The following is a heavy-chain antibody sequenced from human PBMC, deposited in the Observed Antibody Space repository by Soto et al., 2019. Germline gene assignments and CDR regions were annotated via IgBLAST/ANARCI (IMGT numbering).Heavy chain of an antibody. Sequence: EVQLVESGGGLVQPGGSLRLSCAASGFTLSSYWMHWVRQAPGKGLVWVSRIHTDGSSTSYADSVKGRFNISRDSAKNTLYLQMSSLRAEDTAVYYCSRELPTAIRGGYYYSYGMDVWGQGTTVTVSS. J-gene: IGHJ6*02. D-gene: IGHD2-2*02. CDR2: IHTDGSST. CDR1: GFTLSSYW. V-gene: IGHV3-74*01. CDR3: SRELPTAIRGGYYYSYGMDV.